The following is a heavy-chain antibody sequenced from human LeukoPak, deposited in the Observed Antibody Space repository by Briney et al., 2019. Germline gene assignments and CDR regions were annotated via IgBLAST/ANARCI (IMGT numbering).Heavy chain of an antibody. V-gene: IGHV3-7*01. D-gene: IGHD6-6*01. CDR1: GFSFSNFW. CDR3: ARGGGSSS. CDR2: IKPDGSAT. Sequence: GGSLRLSCAASGFSFSNFWMSWVRQAPGKGLEWVANIKPDGSATNYVDSVKGRFTISRDNAKNSLDLQMNSLRAEDAAVYYCARGGGSSSWGQGTLVTVSS. J-gene: IGHJ5*02.